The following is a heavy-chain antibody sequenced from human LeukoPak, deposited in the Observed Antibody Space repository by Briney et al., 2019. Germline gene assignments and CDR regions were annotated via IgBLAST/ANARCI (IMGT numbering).Heavy chain of an antibody. Sequence: SETLSLTCAVYGGSFSGYYWSWIRQPPGKGLEWIGEINHSGSTNYNPSLKSRVTISVDTSKNQFSLKLSSVTAADTAVYYCAGLLSRAYGYFDYWGQGTLVTVSS. CDR2: INHSGST. D-gene: IGHD3-16*01. CDR1: GGSFSGYY. CDR3: AGLLSRAYGYFDY. V-gene: IGHV4-34*01. J-gene: IGHJ4*02.